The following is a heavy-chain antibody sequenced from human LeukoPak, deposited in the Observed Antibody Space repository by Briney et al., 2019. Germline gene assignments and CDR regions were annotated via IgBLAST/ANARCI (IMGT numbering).Heavy chain of an antibody. CDR1: GFAFSRFG. D-gene: IGHD6-19*01. CDR2: ISFDGSNK. Sequence: PGGSLRLSCAASGFAFSRFGMHWVRQAPGKGLEWVAIISFDGSNKYYEDSVKGRFTISRDNSKNTLYLQMNSLRAEDTAVYYCAKDARYSSGWKSSDYWGQGTLVTVSS. V-gene: IGHV3-30*18. J-gene: IGHJ4*02. CDR3: AKDARYSSGWKSSDY.